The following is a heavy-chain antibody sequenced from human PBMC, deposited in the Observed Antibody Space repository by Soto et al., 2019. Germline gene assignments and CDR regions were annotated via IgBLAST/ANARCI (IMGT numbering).Heavy chain of an antibody. V-gene: IGHV1-2*04. CDR1: GYTFTGYY. D-gene: IGHD2-15*01. J-gene: IGHJ5*02. CDR3: ARVGGYCSGGSCYDNYNWFDP. Sequence: ASVKVSCKASGYTFTGYYMHWVRQAPGQGLERMGWVNPNSSGTNYAQKFQGWVTMTRDTSISTAYMELSRLRSDDAAVYYCARVGGYCSGGSCYDNYNWFDPWGQGTLVTVSS. CDR2: VNPNSSGT.